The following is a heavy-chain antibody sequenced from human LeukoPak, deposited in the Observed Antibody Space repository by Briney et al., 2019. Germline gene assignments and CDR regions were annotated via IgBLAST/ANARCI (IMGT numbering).Heavy chain of an antibody. V-gene: IGHV3-48*01. Sequence: GGSLRLSCAASGFTFSRYSMNWVRQAPGKGLEWISHISGSGSTIYYSDSVKGRFTISRDNAKNSLYLQMNSLRAEDTAVYYCARAESLFDYWGQGTLVTVSS. CDR3: ARAESLFDY. CDR2: ISGSGSTI. J-gene: IGHJ4*02. CDR1: GFTFSRYS.